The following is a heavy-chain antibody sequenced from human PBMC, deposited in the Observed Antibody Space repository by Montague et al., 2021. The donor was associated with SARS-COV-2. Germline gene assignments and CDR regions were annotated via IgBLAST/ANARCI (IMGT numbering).Heavy chain of an antibody. Sequence: SLRLSCAASGFTFDDYAMHWVRQAPGKGLEWVSGISWNSDSIDYADSVKGRFTISRDNAKNSLYLQMNSLRAEDTAFYYCTRGETGYGTSWPDYWGQGTLVTVSS. CDR2: ISWNSDSI. CDR3: TRGETGYGTSWPDY. V-gene: IGHV3-9*01. CDR1: GFTFDDYA. D-gene: IGHD2-2*01. J-gene: IGHJ4*02.